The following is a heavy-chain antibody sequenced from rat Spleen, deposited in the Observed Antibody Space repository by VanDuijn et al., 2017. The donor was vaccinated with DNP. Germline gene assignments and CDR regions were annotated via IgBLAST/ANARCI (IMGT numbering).Heavy chain of an antibody. Sequence: EVKLVESGGGLVQPGRSLKLSCAASGFNFNDEWMAWVRQAPGKGLEWIGEISKDGTIINYNPSLKDKFTISRDNAQNTLYLQMSKLVSEDTAIYYCARHRTIMPYYYVMDAWGQGASVTVSS. J-gene: IGHJ4*01. D-gene: IGHD1-12*01. V-gene: IGHV4-2*01. CDR1: GFNFNDEW. CDR3: ARHRTIMPYYYVMDA. CDR2: ISKDGTII.